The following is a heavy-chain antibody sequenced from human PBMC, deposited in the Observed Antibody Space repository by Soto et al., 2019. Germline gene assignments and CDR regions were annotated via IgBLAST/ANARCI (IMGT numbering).Heavy chain of an antibody. Sequence: QVQLVQSGAEVKKPGASVKVSCKASGYTFTSYGISWVRQAPGQGLEWMGWISAYNGNTNYAQKLQGRVTMTTATSTSTAYMELRSLRSDDTAVYYCARALAVWGSYRHDAFDIWGQGTMVTVSS. CDR3: ARALAVWGSYRHDAFDI. D-gene: IGHD3-16*02. J-gene: IGHJ3*02. CDR2: ISAYNGNT. CDR1: GYTFTSYG. V-gene: IGHV1-18*01.